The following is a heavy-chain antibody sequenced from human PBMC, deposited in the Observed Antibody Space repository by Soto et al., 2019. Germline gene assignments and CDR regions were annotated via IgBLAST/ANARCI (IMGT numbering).Heavy chain of an antibody. D-gene: IGHD2-15*01. V-gene: IGHV3-33*08. CDR3: ARADCTGAYCYSWPSNYGVDA. Sequence: GSLRLSCTTSGFTFNTYGMHWVRQAPGKGLEWVAIIWYDRSNKYYADSVKGRFTISRDNSKNTLYLQMNSLRAEDTALYYCARADCTGAYCYSWPSNYGVDAWGQGTTVTVSS. J-gene: IGHJ6*02. CDR1: GFTFNTYG. CDR2: IWYDRSNK.